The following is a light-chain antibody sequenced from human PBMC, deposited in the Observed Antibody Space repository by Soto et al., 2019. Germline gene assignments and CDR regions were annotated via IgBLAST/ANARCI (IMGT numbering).Light chain of an antibody. V-gene: IGKV1-5*01. CDR1: QSISSW. Sequence: DIQMTQSPSTLSASVGDRVTITCRASQSISSWLTWYQQKPGKAPKLLIYAASSLESGVPSRFSGSGSGTEFTLTISSLQPDDFATYYCQQYNSYPKTFGPGTKVEIK. CDR2: AAS. CDR3: QQYNSYPKT. J-gene: IGKJ1*01.